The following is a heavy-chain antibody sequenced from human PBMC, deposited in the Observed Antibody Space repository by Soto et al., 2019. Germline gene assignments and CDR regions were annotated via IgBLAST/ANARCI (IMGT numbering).Heavy chain of an antibody. Sequence: GGSLRLSCAGTGLTFSNYEMNWVRQAPGKGLEWVSYINGTGTTIYYAASVKGRFTISRDNAKNSLYLQMSSLRAEDTAFYYCATKVYGTTYFGHWGQGALVTVS. CDR3: ATKVYGTTYFGH. J-gene: IGHJ4*02. CDR1: GLTFSNYE. CDR2: INGTGTTI. V-gene: IGHV3-48*03. D-gene: IGHD1-7*01.